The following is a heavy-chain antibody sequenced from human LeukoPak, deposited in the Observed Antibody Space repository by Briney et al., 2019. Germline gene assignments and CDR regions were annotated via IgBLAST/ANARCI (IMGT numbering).Heavy chain of an antibody. V-gene: IGHV1-69*02. J-gene: IGHJ4*02. CDR2: IIPILGIA. D-gene: IGHD2-2*01. CDR3: ARPNCSSTSCFMPYYFDY. Sequence: SVRVSCKASGGTFSSYTISWVRQAPGQGLEWMGRIIPILGIANYAQKFQGRVTITADESTSTAYMELSSLRSEDTAVYYCARPNCSSTSCFMPYYFDYWGQGTLVTVSS. CDR1: GGTFSSYT.